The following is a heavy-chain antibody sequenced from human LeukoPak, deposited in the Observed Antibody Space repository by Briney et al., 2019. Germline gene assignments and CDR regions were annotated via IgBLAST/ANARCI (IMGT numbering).Heavy chain of an antibody. D-gene: IGHD3-22*01. V-gene: IGHV3-74*01. CDR2: INSDGSST. Sequence: PGGSLRLSCAASGFTFSSYWMHWVRQAPGKGLVWISRINSDGSSTSYADSVKGRFTISRDNAKNTLYLQMNSLRAEDTAVYYCAKTYYYDSSVQPFDYWGQGTLVTVSS. CDR3: AKTYYYDSSVQPFDY. J-gene: IGHJ4*02. CDR1: GFTFSSYW.